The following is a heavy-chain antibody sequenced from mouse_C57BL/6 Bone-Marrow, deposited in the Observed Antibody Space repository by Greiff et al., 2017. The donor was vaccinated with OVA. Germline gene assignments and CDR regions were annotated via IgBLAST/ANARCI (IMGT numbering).Heavy chain of an antibody. CDR3: ARNYYYSNYAWFAY. CDR1: GFSLTSYA. D-gene: IGHD2-5*01. Sequence: VKLVESGPGLVAPSQSLSITCTVSGFSLTSYAISWVRQPPGKGLEWLGVIWTGGGTNYNSALKSRLSISKDNSKSQVFLKMNSLQTDDTARYYCARNYYYSNYAWFAYWGQGTLVTVSA. J-gene: IGHJ3*01. CDR2: IWTGGGT. V-gene: IGHV2-9-1*01.